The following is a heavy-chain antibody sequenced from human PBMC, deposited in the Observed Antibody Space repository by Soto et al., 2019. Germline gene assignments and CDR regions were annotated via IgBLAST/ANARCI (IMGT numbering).Heavy chain of an antibody. CDR2: IYYSGST. J-gene: IGHJ6*03. CDR1: GGSISSYY. D-gene: IGHD2-15*01. CDR3: ARGKKLLGYYYYYMGV. Sequence: QVQLQESGPGLVKPSETLSLTCTVSGGSISSYYWSWIRQPPGKGLEWIGYIYYSGSTNYNPSLKRRVTISVDTAKNRFSLKLSSVTAADTAVYYCARGKKLLGYYYYYMGVWGKGTTVTVSS. V-gene: IGHV4-59*01.